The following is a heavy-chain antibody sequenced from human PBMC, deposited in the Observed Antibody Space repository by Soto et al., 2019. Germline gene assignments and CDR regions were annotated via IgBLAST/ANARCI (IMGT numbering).Heavy chain of an antibody. CDR3: GATRWFDNSGTHY. J-gene: IGHJ4*02. CDR1: GDSITNDNYY. V-gene: IGHV4-30-4*08. CDR2: ICYSGTT. D-gene: IGHD3-22*01. Sequence: PSETLSLTCTASGDSITNDNYYWSCIRQSSGKGREWIVYICYSGTTHYDPSLKSRLIISMDPSKNQLSVRQGSVSDDDTAVYYCGATRWFDNSGTHYWGQGALVTVSS.